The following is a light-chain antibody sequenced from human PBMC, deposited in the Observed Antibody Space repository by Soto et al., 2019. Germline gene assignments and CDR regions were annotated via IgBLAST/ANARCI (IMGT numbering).Light chain of an antibody. V-gene: IGLV1-40*01. Sequence: QSVLTQPPSVSGAPGQRVTISCTGSDSNIGARYHVHWYQQLPGKAPRLIIYGNSNRPSGVPDRFSGSKSGSSASLAISGLQADDEATYYCQSYDSNLSARVFGEGTQLTVL. J-gene: IGLJ3*02. CDR3: QSYDSNLSARV. CDR1: DSNIGARYH. CDR2: GNS.